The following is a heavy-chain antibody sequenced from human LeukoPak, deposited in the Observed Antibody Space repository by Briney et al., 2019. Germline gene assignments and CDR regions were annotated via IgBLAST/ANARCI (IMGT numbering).Heavy chain of an antibody. CDR1: GFTFSSYS. Sequence: GGSLRLSCAASGFTFSSYSMNWVRQAPGKGLEWVSSISSSSSYIYYADSVKGRFTISRDNAKNSLYLQMNSLRAEDTAVYYCARPRGRYSSSFQPFDYWGQGTLVTVSS. D-gene: IGHD6-13*01. CDR3: ARPRGRYSSSFQPFDY. J-gene: IGHJ4*02. V-gene: IGHV3-21*01. CDR2: ISSSSSYI.